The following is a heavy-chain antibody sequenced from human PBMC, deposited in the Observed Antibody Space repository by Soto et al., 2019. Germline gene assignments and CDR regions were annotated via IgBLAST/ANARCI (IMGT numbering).Heavy chain of an antibody. CDR1: GYTFTSYA. J-gene: IGHJ6*02. CDR2: INAGNGNT. CDR3: ARDWSYNYGMDV. Sequence: QVQLVQSGAEVKKPGASVKVSCKASGYTFTSYAMHWVRQAPGQRLEWMGWINAGNGNTKYSQKFQGRVTITRDTSASTAYMELSSLRSEDTAVYYCARDWSYNYGMDVWGQGTTVTVSS. V-gene: IGHV1-3*01. D-gene: IGHD3-3*01.